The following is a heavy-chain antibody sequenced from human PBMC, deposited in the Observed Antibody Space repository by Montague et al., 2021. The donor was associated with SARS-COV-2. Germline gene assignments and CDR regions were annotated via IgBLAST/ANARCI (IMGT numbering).Heavy chain of an antibody. Sequence: SETLSLTCAVYGGSFSGYYWSWIRQPPGEGLEWIGEINHSGSTNYNPSLKSRVTISVDTSKNQFSLKLSSVTAADTAVYYCARGHYSSSWYGIRYYFGYWGQGTLVTVSS. D-gene: IGHD6-13*01. CDR3: ARGHYSSSWYGIRYYFGY. J-gene: IGHJ4*02. V-gene: IGHV4-34*01. CDR1: GGSFSGYY. CDR2: INHSGST.